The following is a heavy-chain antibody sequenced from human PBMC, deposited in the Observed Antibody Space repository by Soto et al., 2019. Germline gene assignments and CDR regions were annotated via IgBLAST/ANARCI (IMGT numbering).Heavy chain of an antibody. D-gene: IGHD4-17*01. J-gene: IGHJ4*02. CDR2: IIPIFGTA. CDR3: ARGRGDYFDY. V-gene: IGHV1-69*01. CDR1: GGTFSRHA. Sequence: QVQLVQSGAEVRKPGSSVKVSCKASGGTFSRHAISWVRQAPGQGLEWMGGIIPIFGTANHAQKFQGRVTIIADESTSTVYMELSSLRSEDTAVYYCARGRGDYFDYWGQGTLVTVSS.